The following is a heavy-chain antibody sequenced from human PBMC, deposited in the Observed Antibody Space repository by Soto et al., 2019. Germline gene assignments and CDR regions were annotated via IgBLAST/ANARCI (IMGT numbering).Heavy chain of an antibody. CDR2: INHNSGDT. CDR3: AKGGAIVAAGTRVYLYNAMDV. V-gene: IGHV1-2*02. J-gene: IGHJ6*02. Sequence: ASVKVSCKASGYTFTGYYVHWVRQAPGQGLEWMGWINHNSGDTYLAQRFQGRVTMNRDTSIGTAYMELRGLTSDDTAEYYCAKGGAIVAAGTRVYLYNAMDVWGQGTTVTVSS. D-gene: IGHD1-26*01. CDR1: GYTFTGYY.